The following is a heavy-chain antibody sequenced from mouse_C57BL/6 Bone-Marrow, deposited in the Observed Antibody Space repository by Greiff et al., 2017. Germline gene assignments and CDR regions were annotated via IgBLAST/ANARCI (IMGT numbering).Heavy chain of an antibody. J-gene: IGHJ4*01. V-gene: IGHV3-6*01. Sequence: EVQLQQSGPGLVKPSQSLSLTCSVTGYSITSGYYWNWIRQFPGNKLEWMGYISYDGSNNYNPSLKNRISITRDTSKNQFFLKLNSVTTEDTATYYCASVWYHYYAMDYWGQGTSVTVSS. CDR3: ASVWYHYYAMDY. CDR1: GYSITSGYY. D-gene: IGHD2-10*02. CDR2: ISYDGSN.